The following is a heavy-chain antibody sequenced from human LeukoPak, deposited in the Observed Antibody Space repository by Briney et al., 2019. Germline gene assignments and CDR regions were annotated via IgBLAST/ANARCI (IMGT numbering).Heavy chain of an antibody. CDR1: GYTFTTYA. V-gene: IGHV1-3*01. D-gene: IGHD2-2*01. Sequence: ASVKVSCKASGYTFTTYAIHWVRQAPGQRLEWMGWINAGNGNTKYSQKLQGRVTLTRDTSASTAYMELSSLRSEDTAVYYCARDRADYQLFVVAWFDPWGQGTLVTVS. J-gene: IGHJ5*02. CDR2: INAGNGNT. CDR3: ARDRADYQLFVVAWFDP.